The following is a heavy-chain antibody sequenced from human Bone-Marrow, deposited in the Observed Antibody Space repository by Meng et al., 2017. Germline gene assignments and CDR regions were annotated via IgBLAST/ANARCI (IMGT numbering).Heavy chain of an antibody. D-gene: IGHD6-19*01. J-gene: IGHJ2*01. CDR3: VREGYSSGWNDWYLDL. V-gene: IGHV3-11*04. Sequence: GESLKISCAASGFTFSDYYMSWIRQAPGKGLEWVSYISSSGSTIYYADSVKGRFTISRDNAKNSLYLQMNSLRAGDTAVYYCVREGYSSGWNDWYLDLWGHGTLVTVSS. CDR1: GFTFSDYY. CDR2: ISSSGSTI.